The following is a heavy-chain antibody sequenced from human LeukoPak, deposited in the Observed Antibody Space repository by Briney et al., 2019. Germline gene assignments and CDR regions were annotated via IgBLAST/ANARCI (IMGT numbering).Heavy chain of an antibody. D-gene: IGHD1-26*01. CDR1: GFVFNNYG. J-gene: IGHJ4*02. CDR2: IWTDGSKK. CDR3: ARRSSGTSGLDY. V-gene: IGHV3-33*01. Sequence: GKSLRLSCAAPGFVFNNYGMHWVRQAPGKGLEWVAVIWTDGSKKSYADSVKGRFTFTRDNSKNMLYLQMDSLRADDTAVYYCARRSSGTSGLDYWGQGILVTVSS.